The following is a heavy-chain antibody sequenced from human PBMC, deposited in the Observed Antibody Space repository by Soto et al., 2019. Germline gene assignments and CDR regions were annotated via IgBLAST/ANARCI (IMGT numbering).Heavy chain of an antibody. D-gene: IGHD1-1*01. J-gene: IGHJ6*03. Sequence: QVTLKDSGPVLVKPTETLPVTCTVSGFSLSNARMGVSWIRQPPGKALAWLAHILSNDEKAYSTSLKSRLTISTDTSKSHVVLTMTNIDPVDTATYYCARIRVPPLYYCYGYMDVWGKGTTVTVSS. CDR1: GFSLSNARMG. CDR3: ARIRVPPLYYCYGYMDV. V-gene: IGHV2-26*01. CDR2: ILSNDEK.